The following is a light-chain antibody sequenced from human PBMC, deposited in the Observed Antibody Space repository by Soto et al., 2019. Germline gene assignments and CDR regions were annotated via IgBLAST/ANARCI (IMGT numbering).Light chain of an antibody. J-gene: IGKJ1*01. CDR2: LGS. CDR3: MQPLQSWT. V-gene: IGKV2-28*01. Sequence: DVVMTHSPLSLPVTPGGAASISCRSSRSLLHSNGYNYLDWYLQKPGQSPQLLIYLGSNRASGVPDRFSGSGSGTDFTLKISRVEAEDVGVYYCMQPLQSWTFGQGTKVDI. CDR1: RSLLHSNGYNY.